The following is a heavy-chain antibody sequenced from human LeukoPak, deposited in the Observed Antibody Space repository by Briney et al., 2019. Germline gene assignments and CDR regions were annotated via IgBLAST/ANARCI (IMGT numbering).Heavy chain of an antibody. Sequence: ASVKVSCKASEYTFTAYYMHWVRQTPGQGLEWMGWINPNSGDTYYAQKFQGRVTMTRDTSISTAYMELSRLRSDDTAVYYCARDEDGLDYERTPTSRLYLWGQGTTVTVSS. J-gene: IGHJ3*01. CDR1: EYTFTAYY. D-gene: IGHD4/OR15-4a*01. CDR2: INPNSGDT. V-gene: IGHV1-2*02. CDR3: ARDEDGLDYERTPTSRLYL.